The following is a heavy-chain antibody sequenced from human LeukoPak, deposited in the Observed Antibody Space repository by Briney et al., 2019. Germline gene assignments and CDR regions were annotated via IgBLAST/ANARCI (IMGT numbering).Heavy chain of an antibody. CDR3: AKAPPTRYYYYGMDV. CDR1: GFTFSSYA. CDR2: ISGSGGST. Sequence: GGSLRLSCAASGFTFSSYAMSWVRQAPGKGLEWVSAISGSGGSTYYAHSVKGRFTISRDKSKNTLYLQMNSLRAEDTAVYYCAKAPPTRYYYYGMDVWGQGTTVTVSS. J-gene: IGHJ6*02. D-gene: IGHD3-10*01. V-gene: IGHV3-23*01.